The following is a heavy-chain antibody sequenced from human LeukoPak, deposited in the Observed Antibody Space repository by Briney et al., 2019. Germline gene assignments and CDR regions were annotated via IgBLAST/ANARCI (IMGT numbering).Heavy chain of an antibody. Sequence: GGSLRLSSAASRFTFSTYAMSWVRQAPGKGLEWVSAISGSGGSTYYADSVKGRFTISRDNSKNTLYLQMNSLRAEDTAVYYCAKDDHGGSGWRDYFDYWGQGTLVTVSS. CDR2: ISGSGGST. CDR3: AKDDHGGSGWRDYFDY. CDR1: RFTFSTYA. J-gene: IGHJ4*02. D-gene: IGHD6-19*01. V-gene: IGHV3-23*01.